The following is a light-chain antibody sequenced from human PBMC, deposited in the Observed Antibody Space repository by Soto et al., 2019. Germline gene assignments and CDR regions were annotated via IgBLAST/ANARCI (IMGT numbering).Light chain of an antibody. Sequence: EVGMTQSPATLSVSPGERATLSCRASQSVSSNLAWYQQKPGQTPRLLMYGASNRATGIPARFSGSGSGTEFTLTISRLQSEDFAVYYCQQYHKWPPFTFGGGTKVDIK. CDR2: GAS. J-gene: IGKJ4*01. V-gene: IGKV3-15*01. CDR3: QQYHKWPPFT. CDR1: QSVSSN.